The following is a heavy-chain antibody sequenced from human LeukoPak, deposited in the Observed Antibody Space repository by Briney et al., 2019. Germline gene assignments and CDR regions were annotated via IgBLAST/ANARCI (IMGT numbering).Heavy chain of an antibody. D-gene: IGHD3-22*01. Sequence: SETLSLTCTVSGYSISSGYYWGWIRQPPGKGLEWIGSIYHSGSTYYNPSLKSRVTISVDTSKNQFSLKLSSVTAADTAVYYCARGSSGYYLYYYYYMDVWGKGTTVTVSS. V-gene: IGHV4-38-2*02. CDR1: GYSISSGYY. CDR2: IYHSGST. CDR3: ARGSSGYYLYYYYYMDV. J-gene: IGHJ6*03.